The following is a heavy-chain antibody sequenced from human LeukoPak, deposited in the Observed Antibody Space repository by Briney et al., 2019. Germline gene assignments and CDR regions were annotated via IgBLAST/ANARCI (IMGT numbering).Heavy chain of an antibody. CDR2: IYYSGST. V-gene: IGHV4-39*07. CDR3: ARGGPDYYDSSGYLDY. D-gene: IGHD3-22*01. J-gene: IGHJ4*02. Sequence: SETLPLTCTVSGGSISSSSYYWGWLRQPPGKGLEWIGSIYYSGSTYYNPSLQSRVTISVGTSKNQFSLKLSSVTAADTAVYYCARGGPDYYDSSGYLDYWGQGTLVTVSS. CDR1: GGSISSSSYY.